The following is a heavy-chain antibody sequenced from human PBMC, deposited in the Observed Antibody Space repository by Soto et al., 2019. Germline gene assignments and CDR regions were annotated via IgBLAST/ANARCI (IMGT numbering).Heavy chain of an antibody. CDR1: GGSISSYY. CDR3: ARSYSSSWYYFDY. J-gene: IGHJ4*02. V-gene: IGHV4-59*01. CDR2: IYYSGST. D-gene: IGHD6-13*01. Sequence: QVQLQESGPGLVKPSETLSLTCTVSGGSISSYYWSWIRQPPGKGLEWIGYIYYSGSTNYNPSLKSRVTISVDTSKNQLSLKLSSVTAADTAVYYCARSYSSSWYYFDYWGQGTLVTVSS.